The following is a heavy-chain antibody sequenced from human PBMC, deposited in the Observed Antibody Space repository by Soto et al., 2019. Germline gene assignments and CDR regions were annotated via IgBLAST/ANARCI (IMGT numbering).Heavy chain of an antibody. CDR1: GGSISSSSYY. CDR3: ARHGSGTTVTPRFGSHFDY. J-gene: IGHJ4*02. D-gene: IGHD4-17*01. Sequence: QLQLQESGPGLVKPSETLSLTCTVSGGSISSSSYYWGWIRQPPGKGLEWIGSIYYSGSTYYNPSLKSRVTISVDTSKNQFSLKLSSVTAADTAVYYCARHGSGTTVTPRFGSHFDYWGQGTLVTVS. CDR2: IYYSGST. V-gene: IGHV4-39*01.